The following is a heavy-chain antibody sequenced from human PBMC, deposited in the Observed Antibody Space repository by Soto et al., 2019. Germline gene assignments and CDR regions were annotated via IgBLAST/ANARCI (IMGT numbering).Heavy chain of an antibody. CDR3: ARAPDILVXFDY. D-gene: IGHD3-9*01. J-gene: IGHJ4*02. V-gene: IGHV3-23*01. Sequence: PGGSLRLSCAASGFTFSNYAMSWVRQAPGKGLEWVSGISDSGGSTYYAVSVKGRFTISRDNSKNTLFLQMNSPRAEDTAVYYCARAPDILVXFDYWGQAPLVTVSS. CDR1: GFTFSNYA. CDR2: ISDSGGST.